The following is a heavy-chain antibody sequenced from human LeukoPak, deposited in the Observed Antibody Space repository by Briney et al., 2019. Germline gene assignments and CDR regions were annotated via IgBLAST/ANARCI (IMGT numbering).Heavy chain of an antibody. V-gene: IGHV2-5*02. D-gene: IGHD6-19*01. CDR2: IYWDDDK. J-gene: IGHJ4*02. CDR3: ARMLSDSSGTGVDY. CDR1: GFSLSPSGVG. Sequence: SGPTLVKPTQTLTLTCTFSGFSLSPSGVGVGWIRQPPGKALEWLALIYWDDDKRYSPSLKSRLPITKETSKNKGVLTINHMHPVDTTTYYFARMLSDSSGTGVDYWGQGTLVTASS.